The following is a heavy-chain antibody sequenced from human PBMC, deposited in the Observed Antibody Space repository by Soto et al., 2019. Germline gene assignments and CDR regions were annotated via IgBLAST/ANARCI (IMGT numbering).Heavy chain of an antibody. CDR1: GFTFSSYS. V-gene: IGHV3-21*04. CDR3: AKDQSYYYYYMDV. Sequence: GGSLRLSCAASGFTFSSYSMNWVSQAPGKGLEWVSSISSSSSYIYYADSVKGRFTISRDNTKNSLYLQMNSLRAEDTAVYYCAKDQSYYYYYMDVWGKGTTVTVSS. J-gene: IGHJ6*03. CDR2: ISSSSSYI.